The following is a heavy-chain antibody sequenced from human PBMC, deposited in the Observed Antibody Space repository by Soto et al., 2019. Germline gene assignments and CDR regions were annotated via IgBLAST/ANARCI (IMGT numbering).Heavy chain of an antibody. V-gene: IGHV4-31*03. Sequence: QVQLQESGPGLVKPSQTLSLTCTVSGGSISSGGYYWNWIRQHPGKGLEWIGYIYYSGSTYYNPSLKSRVTISVDTSKNQFSLKLSSVTAADTAVHYCARLHCTNGVCLRYYYYMDVWGKGTTVTVSS. J-gene: IGHJ6*03. CDR1: GGSISSGGYY. CDR3: ARLHCTNGVCLRYYYYMDV. CDR2: IYYSGST. D-gene: IGHD2-8*01.